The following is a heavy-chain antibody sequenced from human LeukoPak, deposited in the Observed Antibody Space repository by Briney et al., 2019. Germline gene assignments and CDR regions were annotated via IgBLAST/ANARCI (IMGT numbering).Heavy chain of an antibody. V-gene: IGHV1-18*01. CDR1: GYTFTSYG. CDR2: ISAYNGNT. CDR3: ARDLGYYYYYYMDV. Sequence: ASVKVSCKASGYTFTSYGISWVRQAPGQGLEWVGWISAYNGNTNYAQKLQGRVTMTTDTSTSTAYMELRSLRSDDTAVYYCARDLGYYYYYYMDVWGKGTTVTVSS. J-gene: IGHJ6*03.